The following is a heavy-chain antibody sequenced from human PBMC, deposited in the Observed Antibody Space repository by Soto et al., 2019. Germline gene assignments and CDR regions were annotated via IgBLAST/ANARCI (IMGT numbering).Heavy chain of an antibody. J-gene: IGHJ3*02. V-gene: IGHV3-66*01. CDR3: ARDVPIVGATSHDAFDI. D-gene: IGHD1-26*01. CDR2: IYSDGST. Sequence: EVQLVESGGGLVQPGGSLRLSCAASGFTVSSNYMNWVRQAPGKGLEWVSIIYSDGSTYYADSVKGRFTISRDNSKNTLYLQRNSLRAEDTAVYYCARDVPIVGATSHDAFDIWGQGTMVTVSS. CDR1: GFTVSSNY.